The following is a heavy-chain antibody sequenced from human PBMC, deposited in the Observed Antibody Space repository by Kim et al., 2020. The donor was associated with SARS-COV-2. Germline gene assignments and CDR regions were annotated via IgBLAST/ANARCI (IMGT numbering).Heavy chain of an antibody. J-gene: IGHJ4*02. Sequence: SETLSLTCTVSGGSISSSSYYWGWIRQPPGQGLEWIGSIYYSGSTYYNPSLKSRVTISVHTSKNQFSLKLSSVTAADTAVYYCARMDYDILTGYYSQFDYWGQGSLVTVSS. CDR3: ARMDYDILTGYYSQFDY. D-gene: IGHD3-9*01. V-gene: IGHV4-39*01. CDR1: GGSISSSSYY. CDR2: IYYSGST.